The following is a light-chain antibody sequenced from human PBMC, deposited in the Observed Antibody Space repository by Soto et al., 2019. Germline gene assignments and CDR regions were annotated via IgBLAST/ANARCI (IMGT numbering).Light chain of an antibody. CDR3: SLYAGTSTVV. Sequence: QSALTQPPSASGSPGQSVAISCTGTSSDIGAYKFVSWYQQHPGKAPKLIIYEVSIRPSGVPDRFSGSKSGTTASLTVSGLLAEDEADYYCSLYAGTSTVVFAGRTKLTV. CDR2: EVS. J-gene: IGLJ2*01. V-gene: IGLV2-8*01. CDR1: SSDIGAYKF.